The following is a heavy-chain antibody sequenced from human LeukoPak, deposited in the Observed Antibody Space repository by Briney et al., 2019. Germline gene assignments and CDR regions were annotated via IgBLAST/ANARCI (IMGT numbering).Heavy chain of an antibody. V-gene: IGHV4-59*01. CDR2: IYYIGST. CDR1: GGSIISYS. Sequence: SETLSLTCAVSGGSIISYSWSWIRQPPGKGLEWIGYIYYIGSTKYNPSLKSRVTISVDTSKNVLSLKLSSVTAADTAVYYCARVYGFGELFSYGMDACGQGTTVTVSS. CDR3: ARVYGFGELFSYGMDA. J-gene: IGHJ6*02. D-gene: IGHD3-10*01.